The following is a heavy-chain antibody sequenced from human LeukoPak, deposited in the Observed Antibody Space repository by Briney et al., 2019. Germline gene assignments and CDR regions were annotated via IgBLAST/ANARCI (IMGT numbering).Heavy chain of an antibody. Sequence: PGGSLRLSCTVSGFTVSSNSMSWVRQAPGKGLEWVSFIYSDNTHYSDSVKGRFTISRDNSKNTLYLQMNSLRAEDTAVYYCTRRDEQLGKFDYWGQGTLVTVSS. CDR1: GFTVSSNS. V-gene: IGHV3-53*01. D-gene: IGHD6-13*01. CDR3: TRRDEQLGKFDY. CDR2: IYSDNT. J-gene: IGHJ4*02.